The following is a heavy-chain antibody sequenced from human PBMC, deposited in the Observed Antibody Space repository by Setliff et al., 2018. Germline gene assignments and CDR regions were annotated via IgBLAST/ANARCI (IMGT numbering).Heavy chain of an antibody. CDR2: ISGSGSTI. CDR3: ATGYDFDS. D-gene: IGHD5-12*01. V-gene: IGHV3-48*01. J-gene: IGHJ4*02. CDR1: GFTFSSYS. Sequence: GGSLRLSCVPSGFTFSSYSMNWVRQAPGKGLEWVSYISGSGSTIYYADSVKGRFTISRDNANNSLYLQMNSLRADDTAVYYCATGYDFDSWGQGTLVTVSS.